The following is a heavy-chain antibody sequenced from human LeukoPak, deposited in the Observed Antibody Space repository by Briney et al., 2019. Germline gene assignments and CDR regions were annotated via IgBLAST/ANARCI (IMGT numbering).Heavy chain of an antibody. D-gene: IGHD3-10*01. CDR3: ARGPRISLVRGALELDY. Sequence: SETLSLTCAVYGGSFSGYYWSWIRQPPGKGLEWIGYIYYSGSTNYNPSLKSRVTISVDTSKNQFSLKLSSVTAADTAVYYCARGPRISLVRGALELDYWGQGTLVTVSS. CDR1: GGSFSGYY. CDR2: IYYSGST. J-gene: IGHJ4*02. V-gene: IGHV4-59*01.